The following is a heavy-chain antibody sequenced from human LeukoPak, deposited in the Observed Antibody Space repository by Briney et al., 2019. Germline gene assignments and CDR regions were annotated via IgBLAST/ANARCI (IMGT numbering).Heavy chain of an antibody. CDR2: IYYSGST. CDR1: GGSISSSSYY. Sequence: PSETLSLTCTVSGGSISSSSYYWGWIRQPPGKGLEWIGSIYYSGSTYYNPSLKSRVTISVDTPKNQFSLKLSSVTAADTAVYYCARFYDILTRGWFDPWGQGTLVTVSS. V-gene: IGHV4-39*07. CDR3: ARFYDILTRGWFDP. D-gene: IGHD3-9*01. J-gene: IGHJ5*02.